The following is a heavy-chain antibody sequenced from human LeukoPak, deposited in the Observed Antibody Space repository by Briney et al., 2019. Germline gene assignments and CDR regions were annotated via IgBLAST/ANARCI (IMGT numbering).Heavy chain of an antibody. J-gene: IGHJ3*02. Sequence: SETLSLTCTVSGGSISSYYWSWIRQPPGKGLEWIGYIYYSGSTNYNPSLKSRVTISVDTSKNQFSLKLSSVTAADTAVYYCARPHCGGDCYSRSYYAFDIWGQGTMVTVSA. V-gene: IGHV4-59*01. CDR3: ARPHCGGDCYSRSYYAFDI. D-gene: IGHD2-21*01. CDR1: GGSISSYY. CDR2: IYYSGST.